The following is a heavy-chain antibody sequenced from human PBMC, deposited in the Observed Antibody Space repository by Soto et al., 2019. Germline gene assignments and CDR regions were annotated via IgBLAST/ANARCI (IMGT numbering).Heavy chain of an antibody. J-gene: IGHJ5*02. CDR1: GYTFSKYG. CDR3: ARLNGYSSGWFAT. CDR2: ISTFNGNA. D-gene: IGHD2-15*01. V-gene: IGHV1-18*01. Sequence: ASLKVSCKTSGYTFSKYGITWVRQAPGQGLECMGWISTFNGNAHYAQNLQDRVTMTTDTSTSTVYLELTSLTSDDTGVYYCARLNGYSSGWFATWGQGTLVTVS.